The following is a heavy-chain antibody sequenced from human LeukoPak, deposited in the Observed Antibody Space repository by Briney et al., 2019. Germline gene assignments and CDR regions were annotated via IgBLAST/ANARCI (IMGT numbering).Heavy chain of an antibody. V-gene: IGHV4-39*01. Sequence: SETLSLTCTVSGGSISSSSYYWGWIRQPPGKGLEWIGSIYYSGSTYYNPSLKSRVTMSVDTSKNQFSLKLSSVTAADTAVYYCASSRTADYYDSSGYYYPTYYFDYWGQGTLVTVSS. CDR3: ASSRTADYYDSSGYYYPTYYFDY. D-gene: IGHD3-22*01. J-gene: IGHJ4*02. CDR1: GGSISSSSYY. CDR2: IYYSGST.